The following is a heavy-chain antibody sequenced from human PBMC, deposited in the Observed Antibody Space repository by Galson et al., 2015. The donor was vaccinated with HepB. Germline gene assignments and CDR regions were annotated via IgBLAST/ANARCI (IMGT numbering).Heavy chain of an antibody. CDR2: IIPIFGTA. V-gene: IGHV1-69*13. J-gene: IGHJ6*02. D-gene: IGHD3-10*01. CDR1: GGTFSTFA. Sequence: SVKVSCKASGGTFSTFASSWGRQAPEQGLEWMGGIIPIFGTANYVEKFQDRVSITADDSTTTAYMALRRLRSEDTAVYYCARAGRRISQNYNHHYAMEVWGQGTLVTVSS. CDR3: ARAGRRISQNYNHHYAMEV.